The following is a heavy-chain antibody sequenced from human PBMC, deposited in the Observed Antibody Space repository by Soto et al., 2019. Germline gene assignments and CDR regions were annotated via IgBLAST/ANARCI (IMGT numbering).Heavy chain of an antibody. Sequence: TSETLSLTCAVSGGSISSGGYSWSWIRQPPGKGLEWIGYINHSGSTNYNPSLKSRVTISVDTSKNQFSLKLSSVTAADTAVYYCARLRGWPYDAFDIWGQGTMVTVSS. CDR2: INHSGST. D-gene: IGHD6-19*01. J-gene: IGHJ3*02. V-gene: IGHV4-30-2*01. CDR3: ARLRGWPYDAFDI. CDR1: GGSISSGGYS.